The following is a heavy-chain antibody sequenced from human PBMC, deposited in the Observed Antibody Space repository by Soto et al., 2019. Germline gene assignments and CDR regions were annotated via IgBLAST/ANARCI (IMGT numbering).Heavy chain of an antibody. CDR3: ARDLIGTAYSGRYYGMDV. D-gene: IGHD4-4*01. J-gene: IGHJ6*02. V-gene: IGHV4-59*01. CDR1: GGSISSYY. Sequence: KPSETLSLTCTVSGGSISSYYWSWIRQPPGKGLEWIGYIYYSGSTNYNPSLKSRVTISVDTSKNQFSLKLSSVTAADTAVYYCARDLIGTAYSGRYYGMDVWGQGTTVTVSS. CDR2: IYYSGST.